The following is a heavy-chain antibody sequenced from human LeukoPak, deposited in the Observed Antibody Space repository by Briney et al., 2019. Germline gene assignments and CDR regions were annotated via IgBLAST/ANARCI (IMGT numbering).Heavy chain of an antibody. Sequence: GGSLRLSCAASGFTFSTYEMNWVRQAPGKGLEWVSYISSSGNFIYYADSVKGRFTISRDNAKNSLYLQMNSLRAEDTAVYYCASSRAVVIDYWGQGTLVTVSS. CDR1: GFTFSTYE. D-gene: IGHD3-22*01. J-gene: IGHJ4*02. V-gene: IGHV3-48*03. CDR2: ISSSGNFI. CDR3: ASSRAVVIDY.